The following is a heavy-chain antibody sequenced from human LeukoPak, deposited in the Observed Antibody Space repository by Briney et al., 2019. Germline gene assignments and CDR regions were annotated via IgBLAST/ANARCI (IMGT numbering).Heavy chain of an antibody. J-gene: IGHJ2*01. CDR2: IYYSGST. Sequence: SDTLSLTCTVSGGSISSYYWSWIRQPPGKGLEWIGYIYYSGSTNYNPSLKSRVTISVDTSKNQFSLKLSSVTAADTAVYYCARSAIPGYFDLWGRGTLVTVSS. CDR3: ARSAIPGYFDL. CDR1: GGSISSYY. V-gene: IGHV4-59*07.